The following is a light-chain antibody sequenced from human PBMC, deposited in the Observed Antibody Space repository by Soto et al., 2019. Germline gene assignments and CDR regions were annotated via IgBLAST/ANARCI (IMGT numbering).Light chain of an antibody. CDR3: SSYTRSDTLI. Sequence: SALTQPASVSGSPGQSITISCTGTINDIGGYNYVSWYQQHPGKVPKLLIYDVSNRPSGVSGRFSGSKSGNTASLTIAGLQADDEADYHCSSYTRSDTLIFGGGTKLTVL. CDR1: INDIGGYNY. J-gene: IGLJ2*01. CDR2: DVS. V-gene: IGLV2-14*03.